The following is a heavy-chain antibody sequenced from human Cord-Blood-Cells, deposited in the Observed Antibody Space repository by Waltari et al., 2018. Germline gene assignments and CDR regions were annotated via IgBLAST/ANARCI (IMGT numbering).Heavy chain of an antibody. V-gene: IGHV1-2*02. CDR2: INPNSGGT. D-gene: IGHD6-6*01. J-gene: IGHJ4*02. CDR3: ARGRIAARPGFLNY. Sequence: QVQLVQSGAEVKKPGASVKVSCKASGYTFTGYYMHWVRQAPGQGLEWMGWINPNSGGTDYAQMLQGRVTMTRDTSISTAYMELSRLGSDDTAVYYCARGRIAARPGFLNYWGQGTLVTVSS. CDR1: GYTFTGYY.